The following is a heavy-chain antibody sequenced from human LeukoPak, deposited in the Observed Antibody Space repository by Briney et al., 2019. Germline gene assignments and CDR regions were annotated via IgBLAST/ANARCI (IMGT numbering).Heavy chain of an antibody. V-gene: IGHV1-2*02. J-gene: IGHJ4*02. D-gene: IGHD3-10*01. Sequence: ASVKVSCKASGYTFTGYFIHWVRQAPGQGLEWMGWINPNSGGTNYAQKFQGRVTMTRNTSISTAYMELSSLRSEDTAVYYCARGGYYYGSGAFDYWGQGTLVTVSS. CDR1: GYTFTGYF. CDR3: ARGGYYYGSGAFDY. CDR2: INPNSGGT.